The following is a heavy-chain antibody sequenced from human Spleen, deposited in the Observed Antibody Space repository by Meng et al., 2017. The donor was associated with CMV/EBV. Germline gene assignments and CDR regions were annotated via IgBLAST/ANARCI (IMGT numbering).Heavy chain of an antibody. D-gene: IGHD1/OR15-1a*01. V-gene: IGHV3-7*01. J-gene: IGHJ4*02. CDR2: IKQDGSEK. CDR1: GFTFSSYW. CDR3: ARSSPTIDY. Sequence: GGSLRLSCAASGFTFSSYWMSWVRQAPGKGLEWVANIKQDGSEKYYVDSVKGRFTISRDNSNNTVYLQMRSLRPEDTAVYYCARSSPTIDYWGQGTLVTVSS.